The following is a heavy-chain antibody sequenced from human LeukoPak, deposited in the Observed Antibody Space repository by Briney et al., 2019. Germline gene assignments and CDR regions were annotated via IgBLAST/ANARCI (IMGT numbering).Heavy chain of an antibody. V-gene: IGHV1-8*01. D-gene: IGHD6-13*01. Sequence: ASVKVSCKASGYSFTNYDSNWVRQATGQGLEWMGWMNPNSDNTIYAQKFQGRVTMTSDTSITTAYMELSSLRSEDTAVYYCARGNGYVEGAAAGTTVMDLWGQGTTVTVSS. J-gene: IGHJ6*02. CDR2: MNPNSDNT. CDR3: ARGNGYVEGAAAGTTVMDL. CDR1: GYSFTNYD.